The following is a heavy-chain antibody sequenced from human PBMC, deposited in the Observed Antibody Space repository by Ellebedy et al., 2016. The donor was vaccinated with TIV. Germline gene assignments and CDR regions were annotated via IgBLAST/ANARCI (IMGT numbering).Heavy chain of an antibody. J-gene: IGHJ4*02. CDR1: GFTVTTNY. V-gene: IGHV3-23*01. CDR3: SFKGVATRVY. D-gene: IGHD4-23*01. CDR2: VSNSGDST. Sequence: PGGSLRLSCAASGFTVTTNYMNWVRQAPGKGLEGVSAVSNSGDSTYYADSVKGRFTISRDNSKNTLYLQMSSLRAEDTAVYYCSFKGVATRVYWGQGTLVTVSS.